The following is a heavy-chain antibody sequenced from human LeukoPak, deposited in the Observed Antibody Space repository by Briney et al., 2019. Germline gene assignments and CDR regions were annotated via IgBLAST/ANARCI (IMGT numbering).Heavy chain of an antibody. Sequence: GGSLRLSCAASGFTFDDYTMHWVRQAPGKGLEWVSLISWDGGSTYYADSVKGRFTISRDNSKNSLYLQMNSLRTEDTALYYCAKDSSRGYSGYDSSSTFDYWGQGTLVTVSS. J-gene: IGHJ4*02. CDR3: AKDSSRGYSGYDSSSTFDY. D-gene: IGHD5-12*01. V-gene: IGHV3-43*01. CDR1: GFTFDDYT. CDR2: ISWDGGST.